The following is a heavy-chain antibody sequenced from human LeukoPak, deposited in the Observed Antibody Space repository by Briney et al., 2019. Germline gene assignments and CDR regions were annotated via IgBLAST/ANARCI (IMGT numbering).Heavy chain of an antibody. CDR1: GFTFSSYA. CDR2: ISGSGGST. CDR3: ARVSLSDRYFDWLLTYYFDY. J-gene: IGHJ4*02. V-gene: IGHV3-23*01. D-gene: IGHD3-9*01. Sequence: GGSLRLSCAASGFTFSSYAMSWVRQAPGKGLEWVSAISGSGGSTYYADSVKGRFTISRDNSKNTLYLQMNSLRAEDTAVYYCARVSLSDRYFDWLLTYYFDYWGQGTLVTVSS.